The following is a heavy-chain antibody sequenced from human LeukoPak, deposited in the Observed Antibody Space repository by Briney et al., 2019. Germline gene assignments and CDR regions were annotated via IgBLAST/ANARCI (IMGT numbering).Heavy chain of an antibody. CDR3: ARVGGSSWYGAFDI. CDR1: GGSISSYY. Sequence: SETLSLTCTVSGGSISSYYWSWIRQPAGKGLEWIGRIYTSGSTNYNPSLKSRVTMSVDTFKNQFSLKLSSVTAADTAVYYCARVGGSSWYGAFDIWGQGTMVTVSS. J-gene: IGHJ3*02. D-gene: IGHD6-13*01. CDR2: IYTSGST. V-gene: IGHV4-4*07.